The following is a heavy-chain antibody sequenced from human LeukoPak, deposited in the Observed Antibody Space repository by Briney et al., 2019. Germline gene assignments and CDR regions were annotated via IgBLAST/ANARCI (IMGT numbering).Heavy chain of an antibody. J-gene: IGHJ2*01. CDR3: ARPRMYGDYGWYFDL. Sequence: GESLKISCQGSGYRFTRYWIGWVRQMPGKGLEWMGIIYPSDSNTIYSPTFQDQVTISADRSVSTAYLQWSSLQASDTAMYYCARPRMYGDYGWYFDLWGRGTLVTVSS. CDR1: GYRFTRYW. D-gene: IGHD4-17*01. V-gene: IGHV5-51*01. CDR2: IYPSDSNT.